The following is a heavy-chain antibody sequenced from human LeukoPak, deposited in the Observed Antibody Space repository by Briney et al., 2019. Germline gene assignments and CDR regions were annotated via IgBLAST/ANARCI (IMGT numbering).Heavy chain of an antibody. D-gene: IGHD4-17*01. CDR2: IRYDGSDK. V-gene: IGHV3-30*02. Sequence: GGSLRLSCAASGFTFSSYGMHWVRQAPGKGLVWVAFIRYDGSDKYYADSVEGRFTVSRDNSKNTLYLQMNSLRAEDTAVFYCAKEIYGDPTGGRFQHWGQGTLVTVSS. CDR3: AKEIYGDPTGGRFQH. J-gene: IGHJ1*01. CDR1: GFTFSSYG.